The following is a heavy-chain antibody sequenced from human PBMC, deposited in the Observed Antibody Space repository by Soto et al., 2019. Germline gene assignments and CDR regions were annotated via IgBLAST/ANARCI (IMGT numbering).Heavy chain of an antibody. J-gene: IGHJ4*02. V-gene: IGHV3-23*01. D-gene: IGHD3-9*01. Sequence: EVQLLESGGGLVQPGGSLRLSCSVSGFTFSNYAMTWVRQAPVKGLEWVSSISGGGGGTHYADSMKGRFTISIDNSKNTLHLEMNRMRDDDTAVYYCAKGQQYDILTAYHAFDSWGQGTLVTVSS. CDR1: GFTFSNYA. CDR2: ISGGGGGT. CDR3: AKGQQYDILTAYHAFDS.